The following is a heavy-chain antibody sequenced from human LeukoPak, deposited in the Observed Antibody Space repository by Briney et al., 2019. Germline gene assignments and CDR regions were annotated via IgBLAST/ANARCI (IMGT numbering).Heavy chain of an antibody. CDR2: TNSNGDST. V-gene: IGHV3-64D*09. CDR1: GLSFSSYA. Sequence: PGGSLRLSCSVSGLSFSSYALHWVRRAPGKGLEYVSVTNSNGDSTYYADSVKGRFTISRDNSKNTLFLQMSSLRAEDTAVYYCVKSGYSSAYGVFDYWGQGSLVTVPS. D-gene: IGHD5-18*01. J-gene: IGHJ4*02. CDR3: VKSGYSSAYGVFDY.